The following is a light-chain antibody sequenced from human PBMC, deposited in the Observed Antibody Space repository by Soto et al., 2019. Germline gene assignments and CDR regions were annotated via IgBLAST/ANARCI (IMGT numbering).Light chain of an antibody. CDR3: QQYNSYGT. J-gene: IGKJ1*01. V-gene: IGKV1-5*01. CDR2: DAS. CDR1: QSISTW. Sequence: DIQMTQSPSTLSASVGDRVTITCRASQSISTWLAWYRQKPGKAPNLLIYDASSLESGVPSRFSGSGSGTEFTLPISSLQPDDSATYYCQQYNSYGTFGQGTKVAIK.